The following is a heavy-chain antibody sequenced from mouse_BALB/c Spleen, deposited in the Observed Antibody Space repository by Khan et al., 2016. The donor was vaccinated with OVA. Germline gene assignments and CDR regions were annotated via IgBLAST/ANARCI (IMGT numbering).Heavy chain of an antibody. Sequence: EVQLQESGPGLVKPSQSLSLTCTVTGYSITSGYGWNWIRQFPGNKLEWMGYISYSGSTNYNPSLKSRISITRDTSKNQFFLQVNSVTTEDTATXYCARTARIKYWSQGTTLTVSS. V-gene: IGHV3-1*02. CDR2: ISYSGST. CDR3: ARTARIKY. CDR1: GYSITSGYG. J-gene: IGHJ2*01. D-gene: IGHD1-2*01.